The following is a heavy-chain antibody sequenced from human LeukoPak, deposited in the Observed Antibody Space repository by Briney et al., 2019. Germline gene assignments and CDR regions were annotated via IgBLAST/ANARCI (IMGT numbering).Heavy chain of an antibody. CDR2: IYYSGST. J-gene: IGHJ6*02. CDR1: GGSISSYY. CDR3: AREVTPYALYGMDV. Sequence: SETLSLTCTVSGGSISSYYWSWIRQPPGKGLEWIGYIYYSGSTNYNPSLKSRVTISVDTSKNQFSLKLSSVTAADTAVYYCAREVTPYALYGMDVWGQGTTVTVSS. D-gene: IGHD2-21*02. V-gene: IGHV4-59*01.